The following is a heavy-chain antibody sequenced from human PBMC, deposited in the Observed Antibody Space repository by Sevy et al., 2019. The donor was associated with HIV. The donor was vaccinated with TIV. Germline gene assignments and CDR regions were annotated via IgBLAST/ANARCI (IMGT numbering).Heavy chain of an antibody. Sequence: GGSLRLSCAASGFTFSSYWMSWVRQAPGKGLEWVANIMQDGSEKYYVDSVKGRFTISRDNAKNSLYLQMNSLRAEDTAVYYCARDGLAATYYYDSSGNHYGMDVWGQGTTVTVSS. J-gene: IGHJ6*02. V-gene: IGHV3-7*01. CDR3: ARDGLAATYYYDSSGNHYGMDV. D-gene: IGHD3-22*01. CDR1: GFTFSSYW. CDR2: IMQDGSEK.